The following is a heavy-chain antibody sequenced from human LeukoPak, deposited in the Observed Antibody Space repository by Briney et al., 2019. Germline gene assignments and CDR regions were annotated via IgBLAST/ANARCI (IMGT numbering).Heavy chain of an antibody. CDR3: ARDLRAGGTWSYGVYFDL. V-gene: IGHV3-7*01. J-gene: IGHJ2*01. Sequence: GGSLRLSCAASRLTFSDYYMTWVRQAPGGGLEWVANIKEDGSEKNYVDSVKGRFTISRDNAKNSVYLLLNSLTPEDTAVYYCARDLRAGGTWSYGVYFDLWGRGTLVTVSS. D-gene: IGHD4-17*01. CDR2: IKEDGSEK. CDR1: RLTFSDYY.